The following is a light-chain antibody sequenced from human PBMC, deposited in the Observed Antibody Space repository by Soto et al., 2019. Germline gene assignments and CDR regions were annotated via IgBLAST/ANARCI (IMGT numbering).Light chain of an antibody. CDR3: QQYNNWPIT. CDR1: QNILSN. J-gene: IGKJ5*01. Sequence: EIVMTQSPATLSVSPGERATLSCRASQNILSNLAWYQQKPGQAPRLLIYGASTRATGIPARFSGSGSGTEFTLNINRLQSEDFEIYYCQQYNNWPITFGQGTRLEIK. V-gene: IGKV3-15*01. CDR2: GAS.